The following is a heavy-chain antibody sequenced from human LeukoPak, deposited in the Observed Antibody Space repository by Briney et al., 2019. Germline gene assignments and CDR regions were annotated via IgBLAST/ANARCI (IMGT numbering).Heavy chain of an antibody. CDR3: ARDSEGYYDSSGYYFDY. CDR1: GFTFSSYG. D-gene: IGHD3-22*01. CDR2: IWYDGSNK. J-gene: IGHJ4*02. V-gene: IGHV3-33*01. Sequence: GGSLRLSCAASGFTFSSYGMHWVRQAPGKGLEWVAVIWYDGSNKYYADSVKGRFTISRDNSKNTPYLQMNSLRAEDTAVYYCARDSEGYYDSSGYYFDYWGQGTLVTVSS.